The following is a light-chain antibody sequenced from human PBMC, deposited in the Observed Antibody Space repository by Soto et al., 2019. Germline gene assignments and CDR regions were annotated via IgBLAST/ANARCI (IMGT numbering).Light chain of an antibody. CDR2: DAS. CDR1: QSVSSY. Sequence: EIVLTQSPATLSLSPGERAALSCRASQSVSSYLAWYQQKPGQAPRLLIYDASKRAPGIPARFTGSGSGTDFTLTLSSLGPEDFAVYFCQQRSNWPSTFGGGTKVEI. CDR3: QQRSNWPST. J-gene: IGKJ4*01. V-gene: IGKV3-11*01.